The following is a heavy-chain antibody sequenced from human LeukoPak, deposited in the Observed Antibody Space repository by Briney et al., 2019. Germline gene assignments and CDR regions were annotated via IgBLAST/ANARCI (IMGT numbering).Heavy chain of an antibody. J-gene: IGHJ4*02. CDR3: ARDPPLVEQQLVRDEY. CDR1: GYTFTNYA. D-gene: IGHD6-13*01. Sequence: VKVSCKASGYTFTNYAMNWVRQAPGQGLEWMGWINTNTGNPTYAQGFTGRFVFSLDTSVSTAYLQISSLKAEDTAVYYCARDPPLVEQQLVRDEYWGQGTLVTVSS. V-gene: IGHV7-4-1*02. CDR2: INTNTGNP.